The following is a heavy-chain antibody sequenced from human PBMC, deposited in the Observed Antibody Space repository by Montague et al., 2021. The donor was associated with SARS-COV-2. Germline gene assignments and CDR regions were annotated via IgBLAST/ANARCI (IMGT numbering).Heavy chain of an antibody. J-gene: IGHJ6*02. V-gene: IGHV4-39*01. CDR3: ARLVETYYYYYGMDV. CDR1: GGSISSSSYY. D-gene: IGHD4-23*01. CDR2: IYYNGST. Sequence: SETLSLTCTVSGGSISSSSYYWGWIRQPPGKGLEWIGSIYYNGSTYYNPSLKSRVTISVDTSKNQFSLKLSSVTAADTAVYYCARLVETYYYYYGMDVWGQGTTVTVSS.